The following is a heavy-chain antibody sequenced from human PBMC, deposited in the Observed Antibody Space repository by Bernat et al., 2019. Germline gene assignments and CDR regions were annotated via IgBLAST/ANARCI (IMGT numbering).Heavy chain of an antibody. CDR1: GFTFSSYA. CDR3: EECRTYYDFWSGYDAQGGFDY. D-gene: IGHD3-3*01. Sequence: EVQLLESGGGLVQPGGSLRLSCAASGFTFSSYAMSWVRPAPGKGLEWVSAISGSGGSTYYAGSVKGRFTISRDNSKNTLYLQMNSLRAEDTAVYYCEECRTYYDFWSGYDAQGGFDYWGQGTLVTVSS. J-gene: IGHJ4*02. V-gene: IGHV3-23*01. CDR2: ISGSGGST.